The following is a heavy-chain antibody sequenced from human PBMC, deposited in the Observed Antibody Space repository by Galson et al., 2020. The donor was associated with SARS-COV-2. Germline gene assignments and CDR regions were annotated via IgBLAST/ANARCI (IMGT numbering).Heavy chain of an antibody. J-gene: IGHJ5*02. CDR2: IYHSGST. CDR1: GGSISSGGYS. D-gene: IGHD1-1*01. Sequence: SETLSLTCAVSGGSISSGGYSWSWIRQPPGKGLEWIGYIYHSGSTYYNPSLKSRVTISVDRSKNQFSLKLCSVTAADTAVYYCARGGYLNWFDPWGQGTLVTVSS. CDR3: ARGGYLNWFDP. V-gene: IGHV4-30-2*01.